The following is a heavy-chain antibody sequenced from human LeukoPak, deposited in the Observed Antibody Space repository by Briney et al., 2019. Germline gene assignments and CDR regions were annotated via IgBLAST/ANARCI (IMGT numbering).Heavy chain of an antibody. CDR2: IDTAGVT. Sequence: GGSLRLSCAASGFTVSGNDMHWVRQIIGKGLEWVSTIDTAGVTYYPDSVKGRFTISRDNAKSSLFLQMNSLRAEDTAVYYCARDSVTSRSSFDYWGQGTLVTVSS. V-gene: IGHV3-13*01. CDR3: ARDSVTSRSSFDY. J-gene: IGHJ4*02. CDR1: GFTVSGND. D-gene: IGHD6-6*01.